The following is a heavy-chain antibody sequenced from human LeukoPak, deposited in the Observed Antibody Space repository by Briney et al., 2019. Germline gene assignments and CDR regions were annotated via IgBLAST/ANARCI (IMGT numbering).Heavy chain of an antibody. V-gene: IGHV1-2*06. CDR2: INPNNGGT. Sequence: ASVKVSCKASGYTFTGYYIHWVRQAPGQGLEWMGRINPNNGGTNYAQKFQGRVTMTRDMSMSTAYMELSRLRSDDTAVYYCAREGGDSSGYYFDYWGQGTLVTVSS. D-gene: IGHD3-22*01. CDR1: GYTFTGYY. CDR3: AREGGDSSGYYFDY. J-gene: IGHJ4*02.